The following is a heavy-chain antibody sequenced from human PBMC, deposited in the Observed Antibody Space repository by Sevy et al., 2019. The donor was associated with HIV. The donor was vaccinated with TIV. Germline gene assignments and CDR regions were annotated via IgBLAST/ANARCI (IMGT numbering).Heavy chain of an antibody. J-gene: IGHJ6*02. CDR2: VSSDESNK. Sequence: GGSLRLSCAASGFTFINYGMYWVRQAPGKGLEWVAFVSSDESNKYYVDSGKGGFTISKNNSRNTLYLQMNSLRPEDRAVYYCARDAQRLPLGELSRIPSARGGMDVWGQGTAVTVSS. D-gene: IGHD3-16*02. CDR1: GFTFINYG. V-gene: IGHV3-33*07. CDR3: ARDAQRLPLGELSRIPSARGGMDV.